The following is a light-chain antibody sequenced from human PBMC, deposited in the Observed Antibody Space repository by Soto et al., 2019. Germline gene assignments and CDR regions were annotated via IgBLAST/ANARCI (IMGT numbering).Light chain of an antibody. Sequence: QSVLTQPASVSGSPGQSITISCTGTSSDVGGYNYVSWYQQHPGKAPKLMIYDVSNRPSGVSSRFSGSKSGNTASLTISGLQAEDEADYYCSSYTSSSPLYVFGTGTKVTVL. J-gene: IGLJ1*01. CDR3: SSYTSSSPLYV. V-gene: IGLV2-14*01. CDR1: SSDVGGYNY. CDR2: DVS.